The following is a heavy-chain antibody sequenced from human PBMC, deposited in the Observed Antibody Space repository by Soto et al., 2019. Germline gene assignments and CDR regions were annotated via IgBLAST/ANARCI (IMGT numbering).Heavy chain of an antibody. Sequence: PGVSLRLSCAASGFTFSSYAMSWVRQAPGTGLEWVSAISGSGGSTYYADSVKGRFTISRDNSKNTLYLQMNSLRAEDTAVYYCAKDHYDHDVFYSCGQGTLVTVS. CDR1: GFTFSSYA. CDR3: AKDHYDHDVFYS. V-gene: IGHV3-23*01. CDR2: ISGSGGST. J-gene: IGHJ3*02. D-gene: IGHD3-22*01.